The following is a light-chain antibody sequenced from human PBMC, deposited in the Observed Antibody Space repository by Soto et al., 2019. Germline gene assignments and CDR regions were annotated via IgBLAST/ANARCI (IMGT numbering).Light chain of an antibody. V-gene: IGKV1-5*01. Sequence: DILICQCLSTLSASVRDTVTVTCRASQSVSGWLAWYKQKPGKAPSLLIYDGSSLKSGVPSRFSGSGSGTDFTLTISSLEPDDFETYYCQQYDRDSITFGQGTRLEIK. CDR3: QQYDRDSIT. CDR2: DGS. CDR1: QSVSGW. J-gene: IGKJ5*01.